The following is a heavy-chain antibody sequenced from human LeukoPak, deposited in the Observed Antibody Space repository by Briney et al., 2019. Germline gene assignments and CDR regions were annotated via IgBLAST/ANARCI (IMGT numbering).Heavy chain of an antibody. CDR2: IYHSGTA. Sequence: GSLRLSCAASGFTFSSYEMNWVRQPPGKGLEWIGEIYHSGTANYNPSLKSRVTISVDTSKNQFSLKLSSVTAADTAVYYCARGAKSYYYMGVWGKGTTVTVSS. J-gene: IGHJ6*03. D-gene: IGHD4/OR15-4a*01. V-gene: IGHV4-34*01. CDR3: ARGAKSYYYMGV. CDR1: GFTFSSYE.